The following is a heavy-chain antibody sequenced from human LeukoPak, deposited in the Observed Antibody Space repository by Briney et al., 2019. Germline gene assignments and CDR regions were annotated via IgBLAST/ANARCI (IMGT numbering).Heavy chain of an antibody. J-gene: IGHJ4*02. CDR3: ARDRRSDGDYVLDY. CDR1: VFTFSSYT. D-gene: IGHD4-17*01. CDR2: ISNDGSEK. Sequence: PGRSLRLSCAASVFTFSSYTIHWVRQAPGKGLEWLAVISNDGSEKYYPDSVKGRFTISRDNSKNTLYLQVNSVRAEDSAVYYCARDRRSDGDYVLDYWGQGTLVTVS. V-gene: IGHV3-30*04.